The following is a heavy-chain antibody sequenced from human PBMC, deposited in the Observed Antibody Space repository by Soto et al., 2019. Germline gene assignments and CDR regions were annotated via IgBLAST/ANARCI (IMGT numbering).Heavy chain of an antibody. J-gene: IGHJ3*02. CDR2: ISSSSSTI. D-gene: IGHD6-13*01. CDR3: ASKQLVLGDGFDI. CDR1: GFTFSDYY. V-gene: IGHV3-11*01. Sequence: QVQLVESGGRLVQPGGSLRLSCAASGFTFSDYYMSWIRQAQGKGLEWVSYISSSSSTIYYADSVNGRFTITRDNAKNPLYLQMNSVWAEDTAVYYCASKQLVLGDGFDIWGQGTMVTVSS.